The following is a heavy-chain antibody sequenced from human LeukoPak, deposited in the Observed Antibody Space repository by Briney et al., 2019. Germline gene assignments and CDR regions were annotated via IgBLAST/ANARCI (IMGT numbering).Heavy chain of an antibody. Sequence: RGSLRLSCAASGFTFSSYGMHWVRQAPGKGLEWVSGVNGNGGGTSYADSVKGRFTISRDNSKNTLYLQMNSLTDDDTAVYYCAKKWGVGTTTLDYFDYWGQGTLVTVSS. V-gene: IGHV3-23*01. D-gene: IGHD1-26*01. CDR2: VNGNGGGT. CDR3: AKKWGVGTTTLDYFDY. CDR1: GFTFSSYG. J-gene: IGHJ4*02.